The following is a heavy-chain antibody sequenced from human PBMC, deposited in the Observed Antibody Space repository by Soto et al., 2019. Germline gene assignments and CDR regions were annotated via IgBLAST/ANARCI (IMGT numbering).Heavy chain of an antibody. CDR3: ARLGGAYYYDSSGYYDAFDI. CDR2: IYYSGST. V-gene: IGHV4-39*01. J-gene: IGHJ3*02. D-gene: IGHD3-22*01. CDR1: GGSISSSSYY. Sequence: SETLSLTCTVSGGSISSSSYYWGWIRQPPGKGLEWIGSIYYSGSTYYNPYLKSRVTISVDTSKNQFSLKLSSVTAADTAVYYCARLGGAYYYDSSGYYDAFDIWGQGTMVTVSS.